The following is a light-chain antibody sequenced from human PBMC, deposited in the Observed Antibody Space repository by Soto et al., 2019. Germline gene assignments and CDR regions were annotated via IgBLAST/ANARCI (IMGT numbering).Light chain of an antibody. CDR3: QQSNSFPST. Sequence: TLSPSLLFASIGCRVNITCLASQCISSWLAWYQQKPGKAPKLLIYAASSLQSGVPSRFSGSGSGTDFTLTISSLQPGDFATYYCQQSNSFPSTFGQGTRLEIK. J-gene: IGKJ5*01. V-gene: IGKV1-12*01. CDR2: AAS. CDR1: QCISSW.